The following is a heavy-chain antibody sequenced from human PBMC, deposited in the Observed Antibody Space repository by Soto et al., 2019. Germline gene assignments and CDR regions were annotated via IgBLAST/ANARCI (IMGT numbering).Heavy chain of an antibody. Sequence: EVQLLESGGGLVQPGGSLRLSCAASGFTFSTYSMTWVRQAPGKGLEWVSTIRDSGHSTHYADSVRGRFAISRDNSKNTLFLQMKSLRAEDTAVYYCARVKAQILSSGWYGGDDIWGQGTMVTVSS. CDR2: IRDSGHST. CDR1: GFTFSTYS. D-gene: IGHD6-19*01. J-gene: IGHJ3*02. CDR3: ARVKAQILSSGWYGGDDI. V-gene: IGHV3-23*01.